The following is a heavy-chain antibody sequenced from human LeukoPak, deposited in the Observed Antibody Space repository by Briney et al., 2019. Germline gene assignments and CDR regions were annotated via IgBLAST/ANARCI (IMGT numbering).Heavy chain of an antibody. V-gene: IGHV1-24*01. D-gene: IGHD2-15*01. CDR3: ATQYIYCSGGSCYGHFDY. CDR2: FDPEDGET. Sequence: GASVKVSCKVSGCTLTELSMHWVRQAPGKGLEWMGGFDPEDGETIYAQKFQGRVTMTEDTSTDTAYMELSSLRSEDTAVYYCATQYIYCSGGSCYGHFDYWGQGTLVTVSS. CDR1: GCTLTELS. J-gene: IGHJ4*02.